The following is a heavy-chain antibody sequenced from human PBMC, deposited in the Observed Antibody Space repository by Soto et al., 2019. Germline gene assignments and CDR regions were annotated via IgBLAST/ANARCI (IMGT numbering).Heavy chain of an antibody. CDR3: ARSGTLVVPAAQQMDV. V-gene: IGHV1-69*02. CDR2: IIPILGIA. J-gene: IGHJ6*04. CDR1: GGTFSSYT. D-gene: IGHD2-2*01. Sequence: ASVKVSCKASGGTFSSYTISWVRQAPGQGLEWMGRIIPILGIANYAQKFQGRVTITADKSTSTAYMELSSLRSEDTAVYYCARSGTLVVPAAQQMDVWGKGTTVTVSS.